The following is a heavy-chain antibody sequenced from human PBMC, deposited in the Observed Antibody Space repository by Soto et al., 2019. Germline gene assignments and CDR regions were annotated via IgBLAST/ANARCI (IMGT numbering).Heavy chain of an antibody. CDR2: INAGNGNT. CDR1: GYTFTSYA. J-gene: IGHJ4*02. D-gene: IGHD2-21*01. Sequence: QVQLVQSGAEEKKPGASVKVSCKASGYTFTSYAMHWVRQAPGQRLEWMGWINAGNGNTKYSQKFQGRFTTTRDTTASTAYMELISLRSEDRAGYSWARSIVVVIAVGYWGQGHRGTVSS. V-gene: IGHV1-3*05. CDR3: ARSIVVVIAVGY.